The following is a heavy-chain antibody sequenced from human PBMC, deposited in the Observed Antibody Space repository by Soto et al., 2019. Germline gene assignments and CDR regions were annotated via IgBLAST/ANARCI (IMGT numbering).Heavy chain of an antibody. Sequence: DVQLLESGGGLVQPGGSLRLSCAASGIDFSSYIMNWVRQAPGKGLEWVSGISDISTYYEPSVKGRFTISTDKAKSTLFLQMKRLRAEDTAVYYCAKHLKGGRLQSPFALWGQGTLVTVSS. V-gene: IGHV3-23*01. CDR2: ISDIST. CDR1: GIDFSSYI. CDR3: AKHLKGGRLQSPFAL. J-gene: IGHJ4*02. D-gene: IGHD3-3*02.